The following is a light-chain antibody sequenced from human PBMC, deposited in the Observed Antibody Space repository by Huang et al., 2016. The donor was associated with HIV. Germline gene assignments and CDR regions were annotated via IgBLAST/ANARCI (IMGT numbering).Light chain of an antibody. Sequence: EIVLTQSPDFQSVTPKEKVSLTCRASQNIDVSLHWYQQKPGQSPKLLIQYGSESISGVPSRFSGSGSGTDFTLTINGLEGEDAATYYCHQTNSLPHTFGQGTKVEIK. CDR3: HQTNSLPHT. V-gene: IGKV6-21*02. J-gene: IGKJ1*01. CDR2: YGS. CDR1: QNIDVS.